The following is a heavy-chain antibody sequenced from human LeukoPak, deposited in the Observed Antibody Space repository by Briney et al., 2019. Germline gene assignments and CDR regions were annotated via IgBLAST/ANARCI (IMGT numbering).Heavy chain of an antibody. J-gene: IGHJ5*02. CDR2: IYYSGNT. CDR3: ARGNIVAPDWFDP. Sequence: SETLSLTCTVSGGSISSYYWSWIRQPPGKGLEWIGYIYYSGNTNYNPSLKSRVTISVDTSKNQFSLKLSSVTAADTAVYYCARGNIVAPDWFDPWGQGTLVTVSS. V-gene: IGHV4-59*01. D-gene: IGHD2-15*01. CDR1: GGSISSYY.